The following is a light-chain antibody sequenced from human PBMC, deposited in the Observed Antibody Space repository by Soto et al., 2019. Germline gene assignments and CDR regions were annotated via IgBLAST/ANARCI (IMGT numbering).Light chain of an antibody. CDR3: QQYGSSAPIT. CDR1: QSVSSSY. CDR2: GAS. Sequence: EIVLTQSPGTLSLSPWERATLSCRASQSVSSSYLAWYQQKPGQAPRPLLYGASIRATGIPDRFSGSGSETDFTLTISRLEPEDFALYYCQQYGSSAPITFGQGTRLEIK. J-gene: IGKJ5*01. V-gene: IGKV3-20*01.